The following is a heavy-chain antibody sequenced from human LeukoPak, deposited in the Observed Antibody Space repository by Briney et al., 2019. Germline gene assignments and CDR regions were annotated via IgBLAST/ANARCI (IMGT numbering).Heavy chain of an antibody. D-gene: IGHD6-13*01. V-gene: IGHV3-30*18. J-gene: IGHJ4*02. CDR3: AKDRETTASGTFDY. Sequence: GRFLRPSCAASGFTFNNYGMHYVRQAPGKGLEWVAVVSDDGRNKNYADSVKGRFTISRDNSNNTLYLQMNGLRAEDTGVYYCAKDRETTASGTFDYWGQGTLVTVSS. CDR2: VSDDGRNK. CDR1: GFTFNNYG.